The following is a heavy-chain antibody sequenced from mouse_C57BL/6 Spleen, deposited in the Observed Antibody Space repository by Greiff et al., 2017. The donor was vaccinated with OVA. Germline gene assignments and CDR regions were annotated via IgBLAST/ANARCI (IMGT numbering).Heavy chain of an antibody. Sequence: QVQLQQSGAELVKPGASVKVSCKASGYTFTSYWMHWVKQRPGQGLEWIGRIHPSDSDTNYNQKFKGKATLTVDKSSSTAYMQLSSLTSEDSAVYYCASTVVALYYAMDYWGQGTSVTVSS. J-gene: IGHJ4*01. CDR2: IHPSDSDT. D-gene: IGHD1-1*01. V-gene: IGHV1-74*01. CDR1: GYTFTSYW. CDR3: ASTVVALYYAMDY.